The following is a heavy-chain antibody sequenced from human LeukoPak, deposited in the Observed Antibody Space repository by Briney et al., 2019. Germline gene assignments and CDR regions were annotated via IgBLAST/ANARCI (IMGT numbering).Heavy chain of an antibody. CDR1: GFTFSNAW. Sequence: PGGSLRLSCAASGFTFSNAWMSWVRQAPGKGLEWVGRIKSKTDGGTTDYAAPVKGRFTISRDDSKNTLYLQMNSLKTEDTAVYYCTTDATYYDYVWGSYRLVPTKFWGQGTLVTVSS. V-gene: IGHV3-15*01. D-gene: IGHD3-16*02. J-gene: IGHJ4*02. CDR2: IKSKTDGGTT. CDR3: TTDATYYDYVWGSYRLVPTKF.